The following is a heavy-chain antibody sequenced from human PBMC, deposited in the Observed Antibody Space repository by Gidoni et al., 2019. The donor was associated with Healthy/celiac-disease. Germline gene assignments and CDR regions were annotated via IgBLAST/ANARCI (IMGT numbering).Heavy chain of an antibody. D-gene: IGHD1-26*01. J-gene: IGHJ4*02. V-gene: IGHV3-30*04. CDR2: ISYDGSNK. CDR1: GFTFSSYA. CDR3: ARDPVGATTYYFDY. Sequence: QVQLVESGGGVVQPGRSLRLSCAASGFTFSSYAMHWVRQAPGKGLEWVAVISYDGSNKYYADSVKGRFTISRDNSKNTLYLQMNSLRAEDTAVYYCARDPVGATTYYFDYWGQGTLVTVSS.